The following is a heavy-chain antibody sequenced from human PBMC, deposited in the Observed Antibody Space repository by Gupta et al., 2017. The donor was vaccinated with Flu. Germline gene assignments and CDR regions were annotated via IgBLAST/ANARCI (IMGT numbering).Heavy chain of an antibody. J-gene: IGHJ3*02. Sequence: SWVRQAPGKGLEWVSILVGSGVTAYLSDSVKGRFSISRDNSKNTLYLQMNSLRAEDTAVYYCAKGSHYAESGGPPLLFFDMWGQGTMVTVSS. D-gene: IGHD2-15*01. CDR2: LVGSGVTA. CDR3: AKGSHYAESGGPPLLFFDM. V-gene: IGHV3-23*01.